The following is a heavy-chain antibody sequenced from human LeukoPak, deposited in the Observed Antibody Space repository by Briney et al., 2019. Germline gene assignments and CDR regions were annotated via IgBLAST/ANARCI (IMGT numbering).Heavy chain of an antibody. Sequence: GPVKVSCKASGYTFTDYYMHWVRQAPGQGLEWMGWINPNRGGTNYAQKFQGRVTMTRDTSISTAYMELSRLRSDDTAVYYCARDVRAVAGHFDYWGQGTLVTVSS. D-gene: IGHD6-19*01. CDR1: GYTFTDYY. CDR2: INPNRGGT. CDR3: ARDVRAVAGHFDY. J-gene: IGHJ4*02. V-gene: IGHV1-2*02.